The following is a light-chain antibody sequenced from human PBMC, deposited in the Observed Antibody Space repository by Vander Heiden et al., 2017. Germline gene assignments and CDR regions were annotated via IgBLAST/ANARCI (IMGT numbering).Light chain of an antibody. Sequence: QSALTQPASVSGSPGQSITISCTGTSSDVGGYNYVSWYQQPPGKAPKLMIYEVRNRPSGVSNRFSGSKSGNTASLTISGLQAEDEADYYCSSYTSSSVLFGGGTKVTVL. V-gene: IGLV2-14*01. CDR2: EVR. J-gene: IGLJ2*01. CDR1: SSDVGGYNY. CDR3: SSYTSSSVL.